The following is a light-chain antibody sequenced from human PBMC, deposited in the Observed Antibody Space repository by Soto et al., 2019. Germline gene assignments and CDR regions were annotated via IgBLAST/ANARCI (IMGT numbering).Light chain of an antibody. CDR2: DTS. CDR1: QSISTY. V-gene: IGKV1-39*01. CDR3: QQSYNSPWT. J-gene: IGKJ1*01. Sequence: DIQMTQSPSSLSASVGDRLTITCRASQSISTYLNWYQEKPGKAPKLLIYDTSSLQSGVPSRFSGSGSGTDFTLTISSLQPEDFATYYCQQSYNSPWTFGQGTKVDIK.